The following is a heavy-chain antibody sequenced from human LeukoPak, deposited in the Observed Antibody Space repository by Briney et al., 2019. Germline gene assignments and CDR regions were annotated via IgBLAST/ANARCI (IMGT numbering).Heavy chain of an antibody. CDR1: GFTFSSYR. D-gene: IGHD4-23*01. J-gene: IGHJ4*02. Sequence: PGGSLRLSCAVSGFTFSSYRMSWVRQAPGKGLEWVSSISTSSSSKYYADSVKGRFTISRDNAKNSLDLQMNSLRAEDTAVYYCARPMTTVVTPFDYWGQGTLVTVSS. CDR2: ISTSSSSK. CDR3: ARPMTTVVTPFDY. V-gene: IGHV3-21*04.